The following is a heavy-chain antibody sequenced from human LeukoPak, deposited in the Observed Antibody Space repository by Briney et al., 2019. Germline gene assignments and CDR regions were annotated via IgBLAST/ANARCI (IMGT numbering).Heavy chain of an antibody. J-gene: IGHJ5*02. CDR1: GYTFTSYG. CDR2: ISAYNGNT. CDR3: ARGGYDFWSGYYTGNLFDP. V-gene: IGHV1-18*01. D-gene: IGHD3-3*01. Sequence: ASVKVSCKASGYTFTSYGISWVRQAPGQGLEWMGWISAYNGNTNYAQKLQGRVTMTTDTSTSTAYMELRSLRSDYTAVYYCARGGYDFWSGYYTGNLFDPWGQGTLVTVSS.